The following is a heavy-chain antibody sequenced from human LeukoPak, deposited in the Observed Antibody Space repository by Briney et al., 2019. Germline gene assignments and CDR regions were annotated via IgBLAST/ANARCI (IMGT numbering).Heavy chain of an antibody. Sequence: GGSLRLSCAASGFTFSNYGMHWVRQAPGKGLEWVAVISEDGSKKYYADSVKGRFTISRDNSKNTLYLEMNSLRAEDAAVYYCANGGGGSGNFYYFDYWGQGTLVTVSS. CDR3: ANGGGGSGNFYYFDY. J-gene: IGHJ4*02. CDR2: ISEDGSKK. V-gene: IGHV3-30*18. D-gene: IGHD3-10*01. CDR1: GFTFSNYG.